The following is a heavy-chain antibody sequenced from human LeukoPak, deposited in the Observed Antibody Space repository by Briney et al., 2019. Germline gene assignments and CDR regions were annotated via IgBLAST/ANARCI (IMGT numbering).Heavy chain of an antibody. Sequence: GGSLRLSCAASGFTVSSNYMSWVRQAPGKGLEWVSVIYSGGSTYYADSVKGRFTISRDNSKNTLYLQMNSLRAEDTAVYYCASSLGDPYYFDYWGQGTLVTVSS. J-gene: IGHJ4*02. D-gene: IGHD3-16*01. CDR1: GFTVSSNY. CDR3: ASSLGDPYYFDY. CDR2: IYSGGST. V-gene: IGHV3-66*01.